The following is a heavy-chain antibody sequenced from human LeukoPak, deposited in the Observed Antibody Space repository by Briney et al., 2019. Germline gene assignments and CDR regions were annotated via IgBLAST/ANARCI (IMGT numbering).Heavy chain of an antibody. CDR3: AKSHSVEQSGYFDY. CDR1: GLTFTTYA. CDR2: IANSGAST. V-gene: IGHV3-23*01. J-gene: IGHJ4*02. D-gene: IGHD1/OR15-1a*01. Sequence: SLRLSCAASGLTFTTYAISWVRQAPGNGLEWVSTIANSGASTYYPDSVKGPFTISRDNSKNTLYLQTNSLRAEDMAVYYCAKSHSVEQSGYFDYWGQGTLVTVSS.